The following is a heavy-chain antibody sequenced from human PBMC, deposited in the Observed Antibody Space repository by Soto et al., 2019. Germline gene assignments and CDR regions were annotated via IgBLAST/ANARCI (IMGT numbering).Heavy chain of an antibody. CDR2: INPNSGGT. D-gene: IGHD3-10*01. J-gene: IGHJ6*02. CDR3: ARMTVVRGVILNLDGMGV. CDR1: GYTFTGYY. Sequence: ASVKVSCKASGYTFTGYYMHWVRQAPGQGLEWMGWINPNSGGTNYAQKFQGRVTMTRDTSISTAYMELSRLRSDDTAVYYCARMTVVRGVILNLDGMGVWGQGTTVTVSS. V-gene: IGHV1-2*02.